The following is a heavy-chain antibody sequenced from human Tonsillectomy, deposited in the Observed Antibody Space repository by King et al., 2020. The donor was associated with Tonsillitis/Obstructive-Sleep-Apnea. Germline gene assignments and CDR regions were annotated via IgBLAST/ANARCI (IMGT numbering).Heavy chain of an antibody. CDR3: ATNTVSYYYFVMDV. D-gene: IGHD4-11*01. V-gene: IGHV5-10-1*03. CDR1: GYSFTNYW. CDR2: IDPSDSFV. Sequence: DVQLVQSGAEVKKPGESLRISCKSSGYSFTNYWISWVRQMPGKGLEWMGKIDPSDSFVNYSPSFQGHVTISADKSISTAYLQWSSLKASDTAIYYCATNTVSYYYFVMDVWGQGTTVTVSS. J-gene: IGHJ6*02.